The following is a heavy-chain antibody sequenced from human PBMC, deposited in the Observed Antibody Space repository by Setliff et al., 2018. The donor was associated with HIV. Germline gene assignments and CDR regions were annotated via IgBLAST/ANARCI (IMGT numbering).Heavy chain of an antibody. CDR1: GGSISTCY. CDR3: ARVQMAYAAFDV. J-gene: IGHJ3*01. D-gene: IGHD4-17*01. CDR2: IYFTGSS. Sequence: SETLSLTCTVSGGSISTCYWSWIRQPPGKGLEWIGSIYFTGSSDNNPFLKSRVTLSVDTSKHQFSLKLSSVTAADTAMYYCARVQMAYAAFDVWGQGTMVTVSS. V-gene: IGHV4-59*01.